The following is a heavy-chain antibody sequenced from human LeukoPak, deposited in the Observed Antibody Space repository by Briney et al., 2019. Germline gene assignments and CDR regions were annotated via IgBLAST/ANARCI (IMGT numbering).Heavy chain of an antibody. CDR2: IYYSGST. D-gene: IGHD3-22*01. Sequence: KPSETLSLTCTISSGSISSSSYYWGWIRQPPGKGLEWIADIYYSGSTYYNPSLKSRVSISIDTSNNHFSLRLSSVTAADTALYYCARRRYYDSTGYLDWGQGTLVTVS. J-gene: IGHJ1*01. CDR1: SGSISSSSYY. CDR3: ARRRYYDSTGYLD. V-gene: IGHV4-39*02.